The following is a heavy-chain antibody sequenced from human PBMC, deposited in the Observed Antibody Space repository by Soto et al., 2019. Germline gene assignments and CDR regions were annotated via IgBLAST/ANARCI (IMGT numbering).Heavy chain of an antibody. Sequence: EVQLVESGGGLVQPGGSLRLSCAASGFTFSSYWMSWVRQAPGKGLEWVANIKQDGSEKYYVDSVKGRFTISRDNAKNSLYLQMNSLRVEGTAVYYCARGMTYYDILTGYPNYYYYYMDVWGKGTTVTVSS. CDR1: GFTFSSYW. CDR3: ARGMTYYDILTGYPNYYYYYMDV. CDR2: IKQDGSEK. D-gene: IGHD3-9*01. J-gene: IGHJ6*03. V-gene: IGHV3-7*01.